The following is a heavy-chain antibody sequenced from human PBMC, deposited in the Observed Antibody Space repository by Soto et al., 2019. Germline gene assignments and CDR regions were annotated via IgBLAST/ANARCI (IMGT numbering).Heavy chain of an antibody. Sequence: QVQLVESGGGVVQPGRSLRLSCAASGFTFSSYGMHWVRQAPGKGLEWVAVISYDGSNKYYADSVKGRFTISRDNSKNTRYLQRNSLRVEDRAVYYCAKDGGLGELFPDYWGQGTLVTVSS. V-gene: IGHV3-30*18. D-gene: IGHD3-10*01. CDR1: GFTFSSYG. CDR2: ISYDGSNK. J-gene: IGHJ4*02. CDR3: AKDGGLGELFPDY.